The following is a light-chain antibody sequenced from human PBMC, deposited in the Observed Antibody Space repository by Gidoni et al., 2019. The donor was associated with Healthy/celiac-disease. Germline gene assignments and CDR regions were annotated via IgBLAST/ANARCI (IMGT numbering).Light chain of an antibody. Sequence: QSALTPPASVSGSPGQSITISCTGTSSHVGSYNLVSWYQQHPGKAPKLMIYEGSKRPSGVSNRFSGSKSGNTASLTISGLQAEDEADYYCSSYAGSSTFVVFGGGTKLTVL. J-gene: IGLJ2*01. V-gene: IGLV2-23*03. CDR2: EGS. CDR1: SSHVGSYNL. CDR3: SSYAGSSTFVV.